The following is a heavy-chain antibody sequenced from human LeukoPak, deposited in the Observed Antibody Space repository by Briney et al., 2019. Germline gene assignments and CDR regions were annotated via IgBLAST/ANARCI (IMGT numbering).Heavy chain of an antibody. CDR3: ARHIVGGEDIVVVPAADDASDI. V-gene: IGHV5-51*01. J-gene: IGHJ3*02. CDR1: GYSFTSYW. D-gene: IGHD2-2*01. Sequence: GESLKISCKGSGYSFTSYWIGWVRQMPGKGLEWMGIIYPGDSDTRYSPSFQGQVTISADKSISTAYLQWSSLKASDTAMYYCARHIVGGEDIVVVPAADDASDIWGQGTMVTVSS. CDR2: IYPGDSDT.